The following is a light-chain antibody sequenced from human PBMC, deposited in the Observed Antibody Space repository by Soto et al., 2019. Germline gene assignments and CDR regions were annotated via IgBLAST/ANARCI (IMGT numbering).Light chain of an antibody. V-gene: IGKV3-20*01. CDR3: QQYGSSPWT. CDR1: QSVRSSY. CDR2: GPS. Sequence: EIVLTQSPGALSLSPGERATLSCGASQSVRSSYLAWYQQKPGQAPRLLIYGPSTRATGIPDRFSGSGSGTDFTLTISRLEPEDFAVYYCQQYGSSPWTFGQATKADIK. J-gene: IGKJ1*01.